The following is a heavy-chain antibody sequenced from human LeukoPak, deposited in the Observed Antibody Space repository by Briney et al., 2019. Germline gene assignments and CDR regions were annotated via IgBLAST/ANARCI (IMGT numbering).Heavy chain of an antibody. Sequence: PSETLSLTCTVSGGSISSYYWSWIRLPPGKGLEWIGYIYYSGSTNYNPSLKSRVTISVDTSKNQFSPKLSSVTAADTAVYYCARREKSPYYFDYWGQGTLVTVSS. CDR2: IYYSGST. CDR1: GGSISSYY. CDR3: ARREKSPYYFDY. V-gene: IGHV4-59*01. J-gene: IGHJ4*02.